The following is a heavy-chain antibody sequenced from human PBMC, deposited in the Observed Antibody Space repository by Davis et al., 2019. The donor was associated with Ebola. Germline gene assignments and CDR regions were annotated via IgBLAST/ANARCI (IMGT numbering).Heavy chain of an antibody. V-gene: IGHV1-8*03. CDR3: ARGSSANYDFWSGYFYYYYMDV. Sequence: ASVKVSCKASGYTFTSYDINWVRQATGQGLEWMGWMNPNSGNTGYAQKFQGRVTITRNTSISTAYMELSSLRSEDTAVYYCARGSSANYDFWSGYFYYYYMDVWGKGTTVTVSS. D-gene: IGHD3-3*01. CDR2: MNPNSGNT. J-gene: IGHJ6*03. CDR1: GYTFTSYD.